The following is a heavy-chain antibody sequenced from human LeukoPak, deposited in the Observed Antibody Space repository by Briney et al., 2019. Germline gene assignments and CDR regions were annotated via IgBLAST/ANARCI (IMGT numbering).Heavy chain of an antibody. Sequence: PSETLSLTCTVSSYSLSSGYYWGWIRQPPGKGLEWIGTIYHSGSTYYNPSLKSRVTISVDTSKNQFSLKLSSVTAADTAVYYCARGLEYYDFWSGKLYYFDYWGQGTLVTVSS. J-gene: IGHJ4*02. CDR3: ARGLEYYDFWSGKLYYFDY. CDR1: SYSLSSGYY. V-gene: IGHV4-38-2*02. D-gene: IGHD3-3*01. CDR2: IYHSGST.